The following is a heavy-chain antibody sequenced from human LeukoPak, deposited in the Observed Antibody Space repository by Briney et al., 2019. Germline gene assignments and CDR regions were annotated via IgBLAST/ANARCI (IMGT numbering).Heavy chain of an antibody. D-gene: IGHD5-12*01. Sequence: SETLSLTCTVSGGSISSGDYYWSWIRQPPGKGLEWIGYIYYSGSTNYNPSLKSRVTISVDTSKNQFSLKLSSVTAADTAVYYCARHRCGYDCPFDYWGQGTLVTVSS. J-gene: IGHJ4*02. CDR1: GGSISSGDYY. V-gene: IGHV4-61*08. CDR3: ARHRCGYDCPFDY. CDR2: IYYSGST.